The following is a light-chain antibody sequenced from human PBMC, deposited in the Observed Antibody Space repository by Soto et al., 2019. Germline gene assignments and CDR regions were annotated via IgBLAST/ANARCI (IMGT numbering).Light chain of an antibody. CDR2: EVS. V-gene: IGLV2-8*01. CDR1: INDVGGYNY. Sequence: QSVLTQPPSASGSPGQSVTISCTGTINDVGGYNYVSWYQQLPGKAPKLMIYEVSKRPSGVPDRFSGSKSGNTASLTVSGLQAEDEADYYCSSYAGSSSLGVFGGGTKVTVL. J-gene: IGLJ3*02. CDR3: SSYAGSSSLGV.